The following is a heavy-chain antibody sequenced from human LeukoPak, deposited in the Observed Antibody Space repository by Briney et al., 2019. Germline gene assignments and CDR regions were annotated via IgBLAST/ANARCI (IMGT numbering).Heavy chain of an antibody. V-gene: IGHV1-69*13. CDR2: IIPIFGTA. Sequence: GASVKVSCKASGYTFTGYYMHWVRQAPGQGLEWMGGIIPIFGTANYTQKFQGRVTITADESTSTAYMELSSLRSEDTAVCYCARSIITMVRGVIITGFDYWGQGTLVTVSS. CDR1: GYTFTGYY. D-gene: IGHD3-10*01. J-gene: IGHJ4*02. CDR3: ARSIITMVRGVIITGFDY.